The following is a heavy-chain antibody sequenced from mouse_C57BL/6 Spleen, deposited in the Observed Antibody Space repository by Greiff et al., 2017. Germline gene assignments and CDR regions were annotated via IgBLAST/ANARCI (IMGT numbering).Heavy chain of an antibody. J-gene: IGHJ3*01. Sequence: VQLQQPGAELVKPGASVKLSCKASGYTFTSYWMQWVKQRPGQGLEWIGEIDPSDSYTNYNQKFKGKATLTVDTSSSTAYMQLISLTSEYSAVYYCAISDYGSSSAWFAYWGQGTLVTVSA. CDR1: GYTFTSYW. D-gene: IGHD1-1*01. V-gene: IGHV1-50*01. CDR2: IDPSDSYT. CDR3: AISDYGSSSAWFAY.